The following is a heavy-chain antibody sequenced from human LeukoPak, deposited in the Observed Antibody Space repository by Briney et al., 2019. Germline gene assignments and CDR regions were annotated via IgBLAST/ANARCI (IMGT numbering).Heavy chain of an antibody. J-gene: IGHJ4*02. Sequence: PSETLSLTCTVSGASISRYYWSSVRQPPGKGLEWLGYIYTSGSTNYNPSLKSRFTISVDTSKNQFSLKLTSVTPAATPVYSVARLRPYSSSSGDTFDYWGQGTLVTVSS. CDR3: ARLRPYSSSSGDTFDY. V-gene: IGHV4-4*09. CDR2: IYTSGST. CDR1: GASISRYY. D-gene: IGHD6-6*01.